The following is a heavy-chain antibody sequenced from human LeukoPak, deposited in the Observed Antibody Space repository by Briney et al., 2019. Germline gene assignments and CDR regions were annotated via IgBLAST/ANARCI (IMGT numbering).Heavy chain of an antibody. V-gene: IGHV1-69*13. CDR2: IIPIFGTA. CDR3: ARVYYYDSSGENWFDA. D-gene: IGHD3-22*01. Sequence: ASVKVSCKASGGTFSSYAISWVRQAPGQGLEWMGGIIPIFGTANYAQKFQGRVTITADESTSTAYMELSSLRSEDTAVYYCARVYYYDSSGENWFDAWGQGTLVTVSS. J-gene: IGHJ5*02. CDR1: GGTFSSYA.